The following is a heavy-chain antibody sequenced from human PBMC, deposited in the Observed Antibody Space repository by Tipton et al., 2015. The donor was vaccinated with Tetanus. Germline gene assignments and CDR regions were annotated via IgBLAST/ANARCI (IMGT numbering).Heavy chain of an antibody. Sequence: TLSLTCAVYGGSLSGYYWSWIRQSPGKGLEWIGEINHRGRTTYNPSLESRVTILADTSKIQVSLRLTSVTAADTAVYYCARTSDIVASLVRYNWFDTWGQGTQVTVSS. J-gene: IGHJ5*02. CDR2: INHRGRT. D-gene: IGHD5-12*01. CDR3: ARTSDIVASLVRYNWFDT. V-gene: IGHV4-34*01. CDR1: GGSLSGYY.